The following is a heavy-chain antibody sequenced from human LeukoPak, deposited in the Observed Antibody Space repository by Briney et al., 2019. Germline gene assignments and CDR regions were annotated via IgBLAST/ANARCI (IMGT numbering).Heavy chain of an antibody. CDR3: ARNLLPYFGELDP. V-gene: IGHV4-31*03. Sequence: SETLSLTCTVSGGSISTDNYYWGWVRQSPVKGLEWLGYIHHSGTTYYNPSLRSRVSISVDTSKNQFSLNLNSVTAADTAVYYCARNLLPYFGELDPWGRGTLVTVSS. J-gene: IGHJ5*02. CDR2: IHHSGTT. D-gene: IGHD3-10*01. CDR1: GGSISTDNYY.